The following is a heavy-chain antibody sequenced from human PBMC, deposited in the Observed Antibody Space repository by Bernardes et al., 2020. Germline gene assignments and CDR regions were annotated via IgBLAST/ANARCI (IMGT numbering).Heavy chain of an antibody. CDR2: ISGSGGST. Sequence: GGSLRLSCAASGFTFSSYAMSWVRQAPGKGLEWVSAISGSGGSTYYADSVKGRFTISRDNSKNTLYLQMNSLRAEDTAVYYCAMSKYYYGSGSGAFDIWGQGTMVTVSS. D-gene: IGHD3-10*01. V-gene: IGHV3-23*01. CDR1: GFTFSSYA. CDR3: AMSKYYYGSGSGAFDI. J-gene: IGHJ3*02.